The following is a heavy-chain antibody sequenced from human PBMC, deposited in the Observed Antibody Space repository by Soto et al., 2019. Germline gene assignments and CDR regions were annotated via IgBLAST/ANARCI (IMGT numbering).Heavy chain of an antibody. CDR3: ARYEDSIFGVVLVSAQPPHYGMDV. D-gene: IGHD3-3*01. J-gene: IGHJ6*02. Sequence: ASVKVSCKASGYTFTSYGISWVRQAPGQGLEWMGWISAYNGNTNYAQKLQGRVTMTTDTSTSTAYMELRSLRSDDTAVYYCARYEDSIFGVVLVSAQPPHYGMDVWGQGTTVTVSS. V-gene: IGHV1-18*01. CDR2: ISAYNGNT. CDR1: GYTFTSYG.